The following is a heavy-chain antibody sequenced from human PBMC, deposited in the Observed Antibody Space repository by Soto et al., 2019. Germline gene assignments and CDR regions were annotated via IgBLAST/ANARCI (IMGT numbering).Heavy chain of an antibody. Sequence: GGSLRLSCAASGFTFDDYAMHWVRQAPGKGLEWVSGISWNSGSIGYADSVKGRFTISRDNAKNSLYLQMNSLRAEDTALYYCAKRGCSGGSCYYDYWGQGTLVTVSS. CDR2: ISWNSGSI. V-gene: IGHV3-9*01. CDR1: GFTFDDYA. D-gene: IGHD2-15*01. J-gene: IGHJ4*02. CDR3: AKRGCSGGSCYYDY.